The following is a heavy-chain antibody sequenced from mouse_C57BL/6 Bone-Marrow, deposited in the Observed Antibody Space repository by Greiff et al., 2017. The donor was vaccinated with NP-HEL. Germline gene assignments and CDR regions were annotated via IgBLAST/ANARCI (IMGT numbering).Heavy chain of an antibody. CDR1: GFTFSSYA. Sequence: EVQVVESGEGLVKPGGSLKLSCAASGFTFSSYAMSWVRQTPEKRLEWVAYISSGGDYIYYADTVKGRFTISRDNARNTLYLQMSSLKSEDTAMDYCTRGRLRGFAYWGQGTLVTVSA. CDR2: ISSGGDYI. V-gene: IGHV5-9-1*02. D-gene: IGHD2-4*01. J-gene: IGHJ3*01. CDR3: TRGRLRGFAY.